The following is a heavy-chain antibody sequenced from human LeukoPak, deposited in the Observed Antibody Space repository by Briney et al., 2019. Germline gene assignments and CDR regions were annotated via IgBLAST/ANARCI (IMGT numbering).Heavy chain of an antibody. CDR1: GFTFSRYW. D-gene: IGHD3-22*01. J-gene: IGHJ1*01. CDR2: INGDGSTT. CDR3: ATGNYYDSRGYYTFGH. V-gene: IGHV3-74*01. Sequence: GGSLRLSCAASGFTFSRYWMHWVRQAPGKGLVWVSRINGDGSTTSYADSVRGGFTISRDNAKNTLYLQMNSLRAEDTAVYYCATGNYYDSRGYYTFGHWGQGTLVTVSS.